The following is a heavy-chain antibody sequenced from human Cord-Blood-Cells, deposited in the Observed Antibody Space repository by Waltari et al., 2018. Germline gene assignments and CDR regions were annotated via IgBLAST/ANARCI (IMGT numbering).Heavy chain of an antibody. Sequence: QVQLVQSGAEVKKTGSSVKVSCKASGGTFSSYATSGVRQAPGQGLEWMGGIIPIFGTANYAQKFQGRVTITADESTSTAYMELSSLRSEDTAVYYCARVIGGWNYYFDYWGQGTLVTVSS. CDR1: GGTFSSYA. V-gene: IGHV1-69*01. D-gene: IGHD1-7*01. J-gene: IGHJ4*02. CDR3: ARVIGGWNYYFDY. CDR2: IIPIFGTA.